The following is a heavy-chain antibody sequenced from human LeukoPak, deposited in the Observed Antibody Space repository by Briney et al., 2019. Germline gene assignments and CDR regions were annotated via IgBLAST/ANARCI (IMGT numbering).Heavy chain of an antibody. V-gene: IGHV3-23*01. CDR2: ISGGGGST. CDR1: GGSISSGA. J-gene: IGHJ4*02. CDR3: ARTRGPNVFGGVHDY. Sequence: LSLTCTVSGGSISSGAFYWSWIRQHPGKGLEWVSGISGGGGSTYYADSVRGRFTISRDNSKNTLYLQVNSLRAEDTAVYYCARTRGPNVFGGVHDYWGQGTLVTVSS. D-gene: IGHD3-16*01.